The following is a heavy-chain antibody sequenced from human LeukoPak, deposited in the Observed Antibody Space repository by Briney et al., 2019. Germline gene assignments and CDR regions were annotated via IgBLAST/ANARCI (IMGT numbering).Heavy chain of an antibody. J-gene: IGHJ3*02. CDR3: AKDGGEYYYDSSGYYTGGGAFDI. D-gene: IGHD3-22*01. Sequence: QPGGSLRLSCAASGFTFNSYAMHWVRQAPGKGLEWVAVISYDGSETYYADSVKGRFTISRDNAKNSLYLQMNSLRAEDTALYYCAKDGGEYYYDSSGYYTGGGAFDIWGQGTMVTVSS. CDR2: ISYDGSET. CDR1: GFTFNSYA. V-gene: IGHV3-30*04.